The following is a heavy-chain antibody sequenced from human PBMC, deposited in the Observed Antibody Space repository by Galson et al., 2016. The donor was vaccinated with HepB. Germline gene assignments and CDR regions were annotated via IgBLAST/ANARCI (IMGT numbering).Heavy chain of an antibody. CDR1: GASINSGGYY. CDR2: IHYSGNT. D-gene: IGHD3-10*01. Sequence: LSLTCTVSGASINSGGYYWSWIRQHPGKGLEWIGYIHYSGNTNYNPSLKSRVTISVDTSKNQFSLKLSSVTAADTAVYYCARDHGSGRPGGMDVWGQGTTVTVSS. CDR3: ARDHGSGRPGGMDV. V-gene: IGHV4-31*03. J-gene: IGHJ6*02.